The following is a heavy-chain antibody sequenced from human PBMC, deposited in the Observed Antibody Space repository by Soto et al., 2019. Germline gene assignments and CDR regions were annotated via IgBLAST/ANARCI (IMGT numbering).Heavy chain of an antibody. CDR1: GASISSLY. D-gene: IGHD2-15*01. J-gene: IGHJ6*02. V-gene: IGHV4-59*11. CDR3: ARGGWSMDV. Sequence: ETLSLTCTISGASISSLYWSWVRQPPGKGLEWIGYIHYSGSTNYNPSLKSRVTILVDTSKNQFSLRLSSVTTADTAVYYCARGGWSMDVWGRGTTVTVPS. CDR2: IHYSGST.